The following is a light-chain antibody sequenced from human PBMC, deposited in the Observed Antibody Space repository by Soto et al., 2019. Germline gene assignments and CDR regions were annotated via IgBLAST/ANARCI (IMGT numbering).Light chain of an antibody. Sequence: EIVLTQSPGTLSLSPGERATLSCRASQSVSSSYLAWYQQKPGQAPRLLIYGASTRATGIPARFSGSGSGTEFTLTISSLQPDDSATYYCQHYSLYSPWTFGQGTKVDI. CDR2: GAS. CDR1: QSVSSSY. V-gene: IGKV3-20*01. CDR3: QHYSLYSPWT. J-gene: IGKJ1*01.